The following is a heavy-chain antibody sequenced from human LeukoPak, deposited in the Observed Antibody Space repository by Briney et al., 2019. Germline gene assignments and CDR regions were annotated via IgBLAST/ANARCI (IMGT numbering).Heavy chain of an antibody. CDR2: IYYSGST. J-gene: IGHJ4*02. Sequence: SETLSLTCTVSGGSISSSSYYRGWIRQPPGKGLEWIGSIYYSGSTYYNPSLKSRVTISVDTSKNQFSLKLSSVTAADTAVYYCARGYDSSGYSFDYWGQGTLVTVSS. D-gene: IGHD3-22*01. CDR3: ARGYDSSGYSFDY. CDR1: GGSISSSSYY. V-gene: IGHV4-39*07.